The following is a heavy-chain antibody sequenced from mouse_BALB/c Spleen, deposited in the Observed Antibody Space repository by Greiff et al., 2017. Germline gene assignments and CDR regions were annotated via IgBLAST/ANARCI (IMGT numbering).Heavy chain of an antibody. D-gene: IGHD2-4*01. Sequence: EVQGVESGGGLVQPGGSMKLSCVASGFTFSSYWMSWVRQSPEKGLEWVAEIRLKSDNYATHYAESVKGKFTISRDDSKSRLYLQMNSLRAEDTGIYYCRGTMITTGDYFDYWGQGTTLTVSS. J-gene: IGHJ2*01. CDR2: IRLKSDNYAT. CDR3: RGTMITTGDYFDY. CDR1: GFTFSSYW. V-gene: IGHV6-6*02.